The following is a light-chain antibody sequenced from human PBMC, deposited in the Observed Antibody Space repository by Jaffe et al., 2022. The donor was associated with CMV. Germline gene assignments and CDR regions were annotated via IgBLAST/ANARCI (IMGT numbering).Light chain of an antibody. CDR1: QSVSGSY. CDR3: QQYGSSYYT. Sequence: EIVLTQSPGTLSLSPGERATLSCRASQSVSGSYLAWYQKKPDQAPRLLIFRASSRATGTPERFSGSGSGTDFTLTISRLEPEDFAVYYCQQYGSSYYTFGQGTKLEI. J-gene: IGKJ2*01. CDR2: RAS. V-gene: IGKV3-20*01.